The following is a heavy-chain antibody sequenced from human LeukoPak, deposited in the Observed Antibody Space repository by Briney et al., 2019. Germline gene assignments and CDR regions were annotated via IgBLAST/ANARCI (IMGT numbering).Heavy chain of an antibody. CDR2: LACLDASCTE. V-gene: IGHV3-23*01. CDR3: VRDSEGSFDY. Sequence: GGSLRLSCAASGFTLGTFDMSWVRQAPGKGLEWVSTLACLDASCTEYYSDSVKGRFTISRDKSKSTLSLQVNSLRVEDTAMYYCVRDSEGSFDYWGQGTLVTVSS. J-gene: IGHJ4*02. CDR1: GFTLGTFD. D-gene: IGHD3-10*01.